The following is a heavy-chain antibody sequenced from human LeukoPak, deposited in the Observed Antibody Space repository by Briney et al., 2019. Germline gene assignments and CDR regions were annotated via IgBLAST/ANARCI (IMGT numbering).Heavy chain of an antibody. Sequence: GVSLRLSCAASGFTFSSYSMNWARQAPGKGLEWVSSISSSSSYIYYADSVKGRFTISRDNAKNSLYLQMNSLRAEDTAVYYCARPGSGSYFPDYWGQGTLVTVSS. V-gene: IGHV3-21*01. CDR3: ARPGSGSYFPDY. D-gene: IGHD3-10*01. J-gene: IGHJ4*02. CDR1: GFTFSSYS. CDR2: ISSSSSYI.